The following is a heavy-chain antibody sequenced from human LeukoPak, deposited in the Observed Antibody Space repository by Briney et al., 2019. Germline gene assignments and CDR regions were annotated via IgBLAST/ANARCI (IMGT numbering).Heavy chain of an antibody. Sequence: GGSLRLSCAASGFTFSSYSMNWVRQAPGKGLEWVSSISSSSSYIYYADSVKGRFTISRDNSKNTLYLQVNSLRAEDTAVYYCARNRGAPTLFYWGQGTLVTVSS. CDR3: ARNRGAPTLFY. J-gene: IGHJ4*02. D-gene: IGHD7-27*01. V-gene: IGHV3-21*04. CDR2: ISSSSSYI. CDR1: GFTFSSYS.